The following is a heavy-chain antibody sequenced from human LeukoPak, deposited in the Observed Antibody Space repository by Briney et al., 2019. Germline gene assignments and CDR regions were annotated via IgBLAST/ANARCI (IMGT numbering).Heavy chain of an antibody. CDR2: IKQDGSET. J-gene: IGHJ4*02. D-gene: IGHD6-19*01. V-gene: IGHV3-7*01. CDR1: GFSLSGYW. Sequence: GGSLRLSCVASGFSLSGYWMSWVRQAPGKGLEWVANIKQDGSETYYLDSVKGRFTISRDDAKNSVYLQMNSLRVEDTAVYFCARDQWLADYWGQGTLVTVSS. CDR3: ARDQWLADY.